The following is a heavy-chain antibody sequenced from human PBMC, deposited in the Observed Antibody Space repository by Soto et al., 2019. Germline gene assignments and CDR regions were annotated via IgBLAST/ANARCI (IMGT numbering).Heavy chain of an antibody. D-gene: IGHD3-22*01. CDR3: ARFYYDSSGYYYIDY. CDR2: ISSSSGTI. J-gene: IGHJ4*02. Sequence: GGSLRLSCAASGFTFSSYSMNWVRQAPGKGLEWVAYISSSSGTIYYADSVNGRFTISRDNAKKSLSLQRNSLRDEDTAVYYCARFYYDSSGYYYIDYWGQGTLVTVSS. V-gene: IGHV3-48*02. CDR1: GFTFSSYS.